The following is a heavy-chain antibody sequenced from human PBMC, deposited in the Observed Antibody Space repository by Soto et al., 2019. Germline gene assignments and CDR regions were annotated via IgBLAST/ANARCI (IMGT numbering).Heavy chain of an antibody. D-gene: IGHD5-12*01. CDR2: INWNGGST. J-gene: IGHJ4*02. CDR3: ARRDGYNFDY. V-gene: IGHV3-20*04. Sequence: GGSLRHSCAASGLTCVDYGMSWVRQAPGKGLEWVPGINWNGGSTGYADSVKGRFTISRDNAKNTLYLQMGSLRAEDLAVYYCARRDGYNFDYWGQGTLVTVSS. CDR1: GLTCVDYG.